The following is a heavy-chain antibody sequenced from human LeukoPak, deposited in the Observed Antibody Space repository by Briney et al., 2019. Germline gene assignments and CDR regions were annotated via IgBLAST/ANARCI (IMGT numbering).Heavy chain of an antibody. V-gene: IGHV3-74*01. D-gene: IGHD1-26*01. Sequence: PGGSLRLSSAASGLPFNSYWMHWVRQAPGDGRVWVSVIIPDGSSTTNADSVKGRFTISRDNAKNTLYLQMNSLRAEDTAIYYCVRLGGNYEYWGQGTLVTVSS. CDR1: GLPFNSYW. CDR3: VRLGGNYEY. J-gene: IGHJ4*02. CDR2: IIPDGSST.